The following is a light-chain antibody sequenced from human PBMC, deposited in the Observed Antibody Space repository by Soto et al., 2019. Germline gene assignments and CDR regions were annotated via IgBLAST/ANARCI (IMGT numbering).Light chain of an antibody. CDR3: QHYGSSPGT. CDR2: GAS. CDR1: QSVSSIS. J-gene: IGKJ1*01. V-gene: IGKV3-20*01. Sequence: EIVLTQSPGTLSLSPGERATLSCRASQSVSSISLGWYQQKPGQAPRLLIHGASIRATGISDRFSGSGSGTDFTLTISRLETEDFAVYYCQHYGSSPGTFGKGTKVEIK.